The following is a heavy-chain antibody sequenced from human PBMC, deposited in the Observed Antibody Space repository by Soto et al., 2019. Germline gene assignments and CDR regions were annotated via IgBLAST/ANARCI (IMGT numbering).Heavy chain of an antibody. D-gene: IGHD3-3*01. Sequence: SETLSLTCTVSGGSISSYYWSWIRQPPGKGLEWIGYIYYSGSTNYNPSLKSRVTISVDTSKNQFSPKLSSVTAADTAVYYCARDLGITIFGLWGQGTLVTVSS. V-gene: IGHV4-59*01. J-gene: IGHJ4*02. CDR2: IYYSGST. CDR1: GGSISSYY. CDR3: ARDLGITIFGL.